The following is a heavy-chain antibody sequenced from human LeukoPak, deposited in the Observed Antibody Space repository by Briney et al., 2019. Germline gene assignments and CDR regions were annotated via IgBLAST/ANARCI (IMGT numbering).Heavy chain of an antibody. CDR2: IYHSGST. CDR1: GGSISSSNW. D-gene: IGHD2-2*01. Sequence: SETLSLTCAVSGGSISSSNWWSWVRQPPGKGLEWIGEIYHSGSTNYNPSLKSRVTISVDKSKNQFSLKLSSVTAADTAVYYCARAGNIVVVPAAPARSSRKWKYYYYGMDVWGKGTTVTVSS. V-gene: IGHV4-4*02. CDR3: ARAGNIVVVPAAPARSSRKWKYYYYGMDV. J-gene: IGHJ6*04.